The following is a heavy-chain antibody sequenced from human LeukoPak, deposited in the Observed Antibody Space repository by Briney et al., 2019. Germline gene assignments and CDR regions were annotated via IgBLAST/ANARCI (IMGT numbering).Heavy chain of an antibody. D-gene: IGHD2-2*01. CDR1: GSTFSSYG. Sequence: GGSLRLSCAASGSTFSSYGMHWVRQAPGKGLEWVAVISYDGRNKYYVDSVKGRFTMSRDNSKNTLYLQMNSLRAEDTAVYYCAKDGPSRQPVVPAAVDYWGQGTLVTVSS. CDR2: ISYDGRNK. CDR3: AKDGPSRQPVVPAAVDY. J-gene: IGHJ4*02. V-gene: IGHV3-30*18.